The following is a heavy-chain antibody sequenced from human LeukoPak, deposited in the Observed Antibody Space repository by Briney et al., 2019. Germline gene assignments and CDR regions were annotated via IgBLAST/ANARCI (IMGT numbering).Heavy chain of an antibody. V-gene: IGHV4-34*01. CDR2: INHSGST. CDR1: GGSFSGYY. J-gene: IGHJ4*02. D-gene: IGHD2-8*02. CDR3: ARGPWSRYFDY. Sequence: SETLSLTCAVSGGSFSGYYWSWTRQPPGKGLEWIGEINHSGSTNYNPSLKSRVTISVDTSKNQFSLKLSSVTAADTAVEYCARGPWSRYFDYWGQGTLVTVSS.